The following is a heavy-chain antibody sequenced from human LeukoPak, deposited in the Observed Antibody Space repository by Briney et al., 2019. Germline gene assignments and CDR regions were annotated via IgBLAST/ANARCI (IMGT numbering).Heavy chain of an antibody. CDR1: GYTFTGYY. CDR3: AGVLSYYYDSSGYYYYY. CDR2: IDPNSGGT. J-gene: IGHJ4*02. Sequence: ASVTVSFKASGYTFTGYYMHWVRQAPGQGREGMGWIDPNSGGTNYAQKFQGRVTMTRDTSISTAYMELSRLRSDDTAVYYCAGVLSYYYDSSGYYYYYWGQGTLVTVSS. V-gene: IGHV1-2*02. D-gene: IGHD3-22*01.